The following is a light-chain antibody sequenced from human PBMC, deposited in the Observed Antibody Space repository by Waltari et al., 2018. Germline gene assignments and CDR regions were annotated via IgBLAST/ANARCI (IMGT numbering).Light chain of an antibody. CDR1: SSDVGGYNY. CDR3: CSYAGSYTLV. CDR2: GVS. J-gene: IGLJ2*01. Sequence: QSALTQPRSVSGSPGQSVTISCTGTSSDVGGYNYVSWYQQHPGKAPKLMIYGVSNRPSGVPDRFSGSKSGNTASLTISGLQAEDEADYYCCSYAGSYTLVFGGGTKLTVL. V-gene: IGLV2-11*01.